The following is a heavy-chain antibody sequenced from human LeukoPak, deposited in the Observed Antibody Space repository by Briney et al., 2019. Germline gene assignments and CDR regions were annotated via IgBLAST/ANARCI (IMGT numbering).Heavy chain of an antibody. CDR2: IIPIFGTA. V-gene: IGHV1-69*05. CDR3: ARDRTYYDSSGYFDY. Sequence: SVKVSCKASGGTFSSYAISWVRDAPGHGLEWMGGIIPIFGTANYAQKFQGRVTITTDESTSTAYMELSSLRSEDTAVYYCARDRTYYDSSGYFDYWGQGTLVTVSS. CDR1: GGTFSSYA. D-gene: IGHD3-22*01. J-gene: IGHJ4*02.